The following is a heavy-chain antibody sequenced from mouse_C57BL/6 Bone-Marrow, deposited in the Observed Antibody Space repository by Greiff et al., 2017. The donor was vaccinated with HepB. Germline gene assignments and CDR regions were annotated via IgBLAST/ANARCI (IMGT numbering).Heavy chain of an antibody. Sequence: VQLQQSGAELVRPGASVTLSCKASGYTFTDYEMHWVKQTPVHGLEWIGAIDPETGGTAYNQKFKGKAILTADKSSSTAYMELRSLTSEDSAVYYCTNHDGGSSLAMDYWGQGTSVTVSS. CDR1: GYTFTDYE. V-gene: IGHV1-15*01. CDR3: TNHDGGSSLAMDY. D-gene: IGHD1-1*02. CDR2: IDPETGGT. J-gene: IGHJ4*01.